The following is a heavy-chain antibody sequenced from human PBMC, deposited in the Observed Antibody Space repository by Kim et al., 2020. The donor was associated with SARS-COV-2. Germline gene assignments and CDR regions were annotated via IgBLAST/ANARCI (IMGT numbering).Heavy chain of an antibody. CDR3: AKGGRGRWCGLFDY. Sequence: GGSLRLSCAASGFTLSNYAMNWVRQAPGMGLEWVSVIYAGDSTTYYADSVKGRFTISRDDSKNMLYLQMNSLRAEDTAVYYCAKGGRGRWCGLFDYWGQGTLVTVSS. D-gene: IGHD2-21*01. CDR1: GFTLSNYA. CDR2: IYAGDSTT. J-gene: IGHJ4*02. V-gene: IGHV3-23*03.